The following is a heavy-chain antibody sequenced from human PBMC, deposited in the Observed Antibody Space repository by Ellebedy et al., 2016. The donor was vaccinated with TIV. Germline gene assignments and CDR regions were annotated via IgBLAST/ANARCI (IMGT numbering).Heavy chain of an antibody. CDR1: GGSISSSNW. D-gene: IGHD5-18*01. J-gene: IGHJ4*02. CDR3: ARQGYRGYSYGATYTPFDY. CDR2: IYHSGST. Sequence: MPSETLSLTCAVSGGSISSSNWWSWVRQPPGKGLEWIGAIYHSGSTNYNPSLKSRVTISVDKSKNQFSLKLSSVTAADTAVYYCARQGYRGYSYGATYTPFDYWGQGTLVTVSS. V-gene: IGHV4-4*02.